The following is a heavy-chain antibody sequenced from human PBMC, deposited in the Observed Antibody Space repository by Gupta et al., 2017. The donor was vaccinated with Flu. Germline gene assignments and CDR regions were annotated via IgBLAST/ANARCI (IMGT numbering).Heavy chain of an antibody. CDR3: ARHALSYSSGWYPYDY. J-gene: IGHJ4*02. D-gene: IGHD6-19*01. V-gene: IGHV4-39*01. CDR2: VFYSGNI. CDR1: GGAVRSGNHY. Sequence: QLLFQETGPGLLKPPETLSLICIVSGGAVRSGNHYWGRVRQPPGKGLEWIGSVFYSGNIYYNPSLKSRVTISADTSKNQFSLKLNSVTAADTAVYFCARHALSYSSGWYPYDYWGQGALVTVSS.